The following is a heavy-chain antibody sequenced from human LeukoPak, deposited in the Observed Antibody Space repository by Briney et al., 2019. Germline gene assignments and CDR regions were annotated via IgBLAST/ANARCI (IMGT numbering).Heavy chain of an antibody. CDR1: GGSISSGGYC. J-gene: IGHJ4*02. Sequence: PSQTLSLTCTVSGGSISSGGYCWNWIRQHPGKGLEWIGYISYSGSTDYNPSLKSRVTISVDTSKNQFSLKLSSATAADTAMYYCARSSGALLKNDYWGQGTLVTVSS. V-gene: IGHV4-31*03. CDR2: ISYSGST. CDR3: ARSSGALLKNDY. D-gene: IGHD3-22*01.